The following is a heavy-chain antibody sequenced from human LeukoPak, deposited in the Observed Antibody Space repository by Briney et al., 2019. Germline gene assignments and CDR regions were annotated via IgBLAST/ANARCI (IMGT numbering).Heavy chain of an antibody. CDR2: IDPSDSYT. Sequence: GESLKISCKGSGYSFTSYWLSWVRQLPRKGLEWKGRIDPSDSYTNYSPSFQGHATLSADKSISPAYLQWSNLKASDTALFYGARHTTYRYSREDYWGQGTLVTVSS. CDR3: ARHTTYRYSREDY. D-gene: IGHD6-13*01. CDR1: GYSFTSYW. J-gene: IGHJ4*02. V-gene: IGHV5-10-1*01.